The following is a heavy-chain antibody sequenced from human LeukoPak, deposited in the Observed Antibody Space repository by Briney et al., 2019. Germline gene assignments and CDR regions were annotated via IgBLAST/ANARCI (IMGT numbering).Heavy chain of an antibody. J-gene: IGHJ4*02. D-gene: IGHD3/OR15-3a*01. Sequence: SQTLSLTCTVSGGSISSGNYYYSWIRQPAGKGLEWLGRIYTSGTTDYNPSLKSRVTISVDTSKNQFSLRLTSVTAADTAVYYCARQTGSGLFMLPGGQGTLVTVSS. CDR1: GGSISSGNYY. CDR2: IYTSGTT. CDR3: ARQTGSGLFMLP. V-gene: IGHV4-61*02.